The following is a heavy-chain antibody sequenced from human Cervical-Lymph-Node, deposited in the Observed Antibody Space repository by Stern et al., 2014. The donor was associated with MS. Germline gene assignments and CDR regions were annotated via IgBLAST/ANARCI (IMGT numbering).Heavy chain of an antibody. CDR1: GFTFSHFA. Sequence: MQLVESGGGLVQPGRSLRLSCAPSGFTFSHFALHWVRQSPGKGLELVAFLSDDGAKEYYADSVKGRFTISRDNSNNTLYLQMTSMRTEDTAMYFCARERGYCSGGRCHPYSFDYWGQGTLVTVSS. D-gene: IGHD2-15*01. CDR3: ARERGYCSGGRCHPYSFDY. CDR2: LSDDGAKE. V-gene: IGHV3-30-3*01. J-gene: IGHJ4*02.